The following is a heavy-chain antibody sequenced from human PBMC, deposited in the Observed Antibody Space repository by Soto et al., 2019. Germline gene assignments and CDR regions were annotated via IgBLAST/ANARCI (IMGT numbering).Heavy chain of an antibody. CDR1: GFTFSSYA. D-gene: IGHD3-16*01. V-gene: IGHV3-23*01. CDR3: AKPEIHLSWGNGPDY. CDR2: ISGSGGST. Sequence: GGSLRLSCAASGFTFSSYAMSWVRQAPGKGLEWVSAISGSGGSTYYADSVKGRFTISRDNSKNTLYLHMNSLRAEDTAVYYCAKPEIHLSWGNGPDYWGQGTLVTVSS. J-gene: IGHJ4*02.